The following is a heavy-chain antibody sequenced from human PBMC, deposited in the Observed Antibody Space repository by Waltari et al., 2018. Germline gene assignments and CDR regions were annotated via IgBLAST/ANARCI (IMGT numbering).Heavy chain of an antibody. J-gene: IGHJ4*02. D-gene: IGHD3-22*01. CDR2: IHHSGST. CDR1: GGSISSYY. V-gene: IGHV4-59*01. Sequence: QVQLQESGPGLVKPSETLSLTCTVSGGSISSYYWSWIRQPPGKGLEWIGYIHHSGSTNYTPTLKSRATISVDTSKNQFSLKLSSVTAADTAVYYCAREQYYYDSSGYYSHLDYWGQGTLVTVSS. CDR3: AREQYYYDSSGYYSHLDY.